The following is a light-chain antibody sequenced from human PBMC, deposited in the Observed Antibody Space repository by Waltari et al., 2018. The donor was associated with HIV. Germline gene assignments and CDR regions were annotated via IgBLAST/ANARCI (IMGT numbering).Light chain of an antibody. CDR3: QSYDSNTRI. CDR2: EDD. Sequence: FMLTQPRSVSESPGKTVTISCTRXSGSIGSNYVQWYQQRPGSSPTTVIYEDDQRPSGVPGRFSGSIDRSSXSASLTISGLMTEDEADYYCQSYDSNTRIFGTGTKVXXL. CDR1: SGSIGSNY. V-gene: IGLV6-57*01. J-gene: IGLJ1*01.